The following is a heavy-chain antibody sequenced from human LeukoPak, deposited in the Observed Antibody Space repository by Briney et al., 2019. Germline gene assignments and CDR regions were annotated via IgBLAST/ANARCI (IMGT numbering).Heavy chain of an antibody. CDR1: GYTFTSYY. D-gene: IGHD5-24*01. CDR2: INPSGGST. CDR3: ARGSGRWLQQYYFDY. J-gene: IGHJ4*02. V-gene: IGHV1-46*01. Sequence: ASVKVSCKASGYTFTSYYMHWVRQAPGQGLEWVGIINPSGGSTSYAQKFQGRVTITTDESTSTAYMELSSLRSEDTAVYYCARGSGRWLQQYYFDYWGQGTLVTVSS.